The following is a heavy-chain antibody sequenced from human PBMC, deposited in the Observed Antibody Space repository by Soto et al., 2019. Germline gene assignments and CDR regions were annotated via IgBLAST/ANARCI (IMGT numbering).Heavy chain of an antibody. D-gene: IGHD2-8*01. CDR3: ARTNRRRVLFDYYYYGMDV. Sequence: PSETLSLTCAVYGGSFNAYYWAWIRQSPGKGLEWIGEIDHSGSTNFNPSLKSRVIISVDTSKNQFSLKLTSVTAADTAVYYCARTNRRRVLFDYYYYGMDVWGQGATVTVSS. V-gene: IGHV4-34*01. CDR1: GGSFNAYY. CDR2: IDHSGST. J-gene: IGHJ6*02.